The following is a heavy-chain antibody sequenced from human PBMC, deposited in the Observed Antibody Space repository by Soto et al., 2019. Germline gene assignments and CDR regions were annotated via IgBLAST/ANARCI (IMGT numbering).Heavy chain of an antibody. J-gene: IGHJ4*02. CDR1: RFIFSDHY. D-gene: IGHD4-4*01. CDR3: SRAGILTTPYYFDY. Sequence: EVQLVESGGGLVQPGGSLRLSYAASRFIFSDHYMDWVRQAPGKGLEWVGRIRNKANSYTTEYAASVKGRFTISRDDAKNSLYLQMNSLRTEDTALYFCSRAGILTTPYYFDYWGQGTLVTVSP. V-gene: IGHV3-72*01. CDR2: IRNKANSYTT.